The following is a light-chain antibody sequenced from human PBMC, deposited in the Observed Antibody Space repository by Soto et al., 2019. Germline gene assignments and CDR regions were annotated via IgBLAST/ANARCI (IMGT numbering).Light chain of an antibody. CDR2: EVS. CDR1: SSDVGSYNL. CDR3: CSYAGSSTV. Sequence: QSVLAQPASVSGSPGQSITISCTGTSSDVGSYNLVSWYQQHPGKAPKLMIYEVSKRPSGVSNRFSGSKSGNTASLTIFGLQAEDEADYYCCSYAGSSTVFGTGTKVTVL. J-gene: IGLJ1*01. V-gene: IGLV2-23*02.